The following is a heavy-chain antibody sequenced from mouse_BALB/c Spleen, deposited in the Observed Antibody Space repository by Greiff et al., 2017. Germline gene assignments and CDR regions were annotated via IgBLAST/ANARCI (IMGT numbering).Heavy chain of an antibody. J-gene: IGHJ4*01. Sequence: EVKVEESGPGLVKPSQSLSLTCSVTGYSITSGYYWNWIRQFPGNKLEWMGYISYDGSNNYNPSLKNRISITRDTSKNQFFLKLNSVTTEDTATYYCARGWLRYYAMDYWGQGTSVTVSS. V-gene: IGHV3-6*02. CDR2: ISYDGSN. CDR1: GYSITSGYY. CDR3: ARGWLRYYAMDY. D-gene: IGHD2-2*01.